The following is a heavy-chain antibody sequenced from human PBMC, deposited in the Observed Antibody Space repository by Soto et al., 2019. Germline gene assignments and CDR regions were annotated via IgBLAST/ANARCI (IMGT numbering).Heavy chain of an antibody. D-gene: IGHD3-16*01. J-gene: IGHJ4*02. CDR2: INTDGSGT. CDR3: ARPTVGGFDR. V-gene: IGHV3-74*01. CDR1: GFTFRTYW. Sequence: EVQLVESGGGLVQPGGSLRLSCAATGFTFRTYWMHWVRQVAGKGLEWVSHINTDGSGTSYADSVKGRFTISRDNAKNTLYLQMNNLRAEDTALYHCARPTVGGFDRWGQGTLLTVSS.